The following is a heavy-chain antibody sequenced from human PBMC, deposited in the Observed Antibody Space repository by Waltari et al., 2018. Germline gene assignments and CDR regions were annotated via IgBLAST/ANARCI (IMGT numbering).Heavy chain of an antibody. J-gene: IGHJ6*03. Sequence: QVQLQQWGAGLLKPSETLSLTCAVYGGSFSGYYWSWIRQPPAKGLEWIGEINHSGSTNYNPSLKSRVTISVDTSKNQFSLKLSSVTAADTAVYYCARGRGIAARLSYYYYMDVWGKGTTVTVSS. CDR1: GGSFSGYY. V-gene: IGHV4-34*01. CDR3: ARGRGIAARLSYYYYMDV. CDR2: INHSGST. D-gene: IGHD6-6*01.